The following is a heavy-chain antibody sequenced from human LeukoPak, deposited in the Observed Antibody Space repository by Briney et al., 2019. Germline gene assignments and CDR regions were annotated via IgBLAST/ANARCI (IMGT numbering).Heavy chain of an antibody. D-gene: IGHD3-22*01. Sequence: SQTLSLTCTVSGGSISSGGYYWSWIRQHPGKGLEWIGYIYYSGSTYYNPSLKSRVTISVDTSKNQFSLKLSSVAAADTAVYYCARGTYYYDSSGYARYNWSDPWGQGTLVTVSS. V-gene: IGHV4-31*03. CDR3: ARGTYYYDSSGYARYNWSDP. CDR1: GGSISSGGYY. J-gene: IGHJ5*02. CDR2: IYYSGST.